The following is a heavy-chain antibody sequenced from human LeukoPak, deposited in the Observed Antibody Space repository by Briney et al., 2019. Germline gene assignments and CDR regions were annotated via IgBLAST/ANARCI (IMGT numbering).Heavy chain of an antibody. CDR1: GFTFSSYE. Sequence: GGSLRLSCAASGFTFSSYEMNWVRQAPGKGLEWVSYISSSGSTIYYADSVKGRFTISRDNAKNSLYLQMNSLRAEDTAVYYCARIGRYFDWLLYLGPFDYWGQGTLVTVSS. CDR2: ISSSGSTI. CDR3: ARIGRYFDWLLYLGPFDY. V-gene: IGHV3-48*03. D-gene: IGHD3-9*01. J-gene: IGHJ4*02.